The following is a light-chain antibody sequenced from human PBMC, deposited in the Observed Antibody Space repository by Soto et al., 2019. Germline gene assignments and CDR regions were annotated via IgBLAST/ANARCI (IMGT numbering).Light chain of an antibody. CDR3: QQYNSYSGT. V-gene: IGKV1-5*01. Sequence: DIQMTQSPSTLSASVGDRVTITCRASQSTSSWLAWYQQKPGKAPKLLIYDASSLESGVPSRFSGSGSGTDFTLTISSLQPDDFATYYCQQYNSYSGTFGQGTKVEIK. CDR2: DAS. J-gene: IGKJ1*01. CDR1: QSTSSW.